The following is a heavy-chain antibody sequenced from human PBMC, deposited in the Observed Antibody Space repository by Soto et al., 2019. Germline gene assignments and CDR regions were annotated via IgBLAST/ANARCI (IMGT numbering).Heavy chain of an antibody. V-gene: IGHV4-34*01. CDR1: GGSFSGYY. CDR3: ASSGYCSGGSCYLDY. Sequence: SETLSLTCAVYGGSFSGYYWSWIRQPPGKGLEWMGEINHSGSTNYNPSLKSRVTISVDTSKNQFSLKLSSVTAADTAVYYCASSGYCSGGSCYLDYWGQGTLVTV. CDR2: INHSGST. J-gene: IGHJ4*02. D-gene: IGHD2-15*01.